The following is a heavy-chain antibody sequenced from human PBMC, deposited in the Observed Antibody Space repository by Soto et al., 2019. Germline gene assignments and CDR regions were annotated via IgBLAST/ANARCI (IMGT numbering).Heavy chain of an antibody. D-gene: IGHD6-6*01. Sequence: EVELVESGGGLVQPGRSLRLSCAASGFIFNDYAMHWVRQVPGKGLEWVSGISWNSGYIGYADSVKGRFTISRDNPKNSLYLQMNSLRSEDTALYYCAKVSSPSGYFQHWGQGTLVTVSS. CDR3: AKVSSPSGYFQH. V-gene: IGHV3-9*01. J-gene: IGHJ1*01. CDR2: ISWNSGYI. CDR1: GFIFNDYA.